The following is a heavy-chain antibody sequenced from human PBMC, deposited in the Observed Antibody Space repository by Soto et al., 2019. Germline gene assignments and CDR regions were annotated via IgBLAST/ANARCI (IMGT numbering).Heavy chain of an antibody. Sequence: QVHLVQSGAEVKKPGASMKISCTASGYTLTSHHVHWVWQAPGRGLEWMGSINPANGVAPYTERSQGRVIMTRDTPTNTVYMELGGLTSDDTAVCYCARGGGVGVPGASAFDIWGQGTMVTVSS. J-gene: IGHJ3*02. CDR3: ARGGGVGVPGASAFDI. CDR1: GYTLTSHH. D-gene: IGHD3-3*01. CDR2: INPANGVA. V-gene: IGHV1-2*02.